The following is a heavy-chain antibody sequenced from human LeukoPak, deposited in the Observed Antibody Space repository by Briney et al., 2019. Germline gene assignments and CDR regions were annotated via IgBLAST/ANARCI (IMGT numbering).Heavy chain of an antibody. CDR2: ISSDGNNK. CDR3: AKVSSSGWSKPIDY. Sequence: GESLKISCAASGFTFSSYGMHWVRQAPGKGLEWVAVISSDGNNKYSADSVKGRFTISRDNSKNTLYLQMNSLRAEDTALYYCAKVSSSGWSKPIDYWGQGILVTVSS. J-gene: IGHJ4*02. V-gene: IGHV3-30*18. D-gene: IGHD6-19*01. CDR1: GFTFSSYG.